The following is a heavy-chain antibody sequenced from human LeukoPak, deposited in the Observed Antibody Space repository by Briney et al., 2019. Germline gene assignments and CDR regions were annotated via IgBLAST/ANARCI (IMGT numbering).Heavy chain of an antibody. Sequence: PGGSLRLSCSASGFRFSGSDFHWVRQASGRGLEWVGRISTKGSNYATAYAASVKGRFTISRDDSKNTAYRQMNSLSTEDTALYFCTAYISAHFWGQGTLVTVSS. CDR1: GFRFSGSD. D-gene: IGHD6-19*01. V-gene: IGHV3-73*01. CDR3: TAYISAHF. J-gene: IGHJ4*02. CDR2: ISTKGSNYAT.